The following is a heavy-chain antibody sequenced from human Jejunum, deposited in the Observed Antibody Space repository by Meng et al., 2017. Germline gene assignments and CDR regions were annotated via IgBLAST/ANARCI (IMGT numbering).Heavy chain of an antibody. CDR1: GYTFTNYG. J-gene: IGHJ4*02. CDR2: ISADNGNA. V-gene: IGHV1-18*01. D-gene: IGHD3-3*02. Sequence: VERGHSGAGVKKAGTSVKVSCKASGYTFTNYGINWVRQAPGQGLEWMAWISADNGNAKYAQNLQDRVTLTTETSTTTAYMELRNLRSDDTAVYYCTRGGMTSETTFFLHWGQGTLVTVSS. CDR3: TRGGMTSETTFFLH.